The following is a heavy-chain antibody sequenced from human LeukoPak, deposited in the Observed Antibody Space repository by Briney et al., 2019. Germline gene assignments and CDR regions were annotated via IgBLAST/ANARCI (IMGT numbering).Heavy chain of an antibody. V-gene: IGHV3-64D*06. CDR3: ARDRRTTLDY. D-gene: IGHD4-17*01. Sequence: GGSLRLSCSDSGFTFSSYAMHWVHQAPGKGLEYVSAISSNGGSTYYADSVKGRFTISRDNSKNTLYLQMSSLRAEDTAVYYCARDRRTTLDYWGQGTLVTVSS. CDR2: ISSNGGST. CDR1: GFTFSSYA. J-gene: IGHJ4*02.